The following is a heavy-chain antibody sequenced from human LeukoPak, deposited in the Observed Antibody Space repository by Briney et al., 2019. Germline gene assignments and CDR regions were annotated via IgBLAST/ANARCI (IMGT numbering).Heavy chain of an antibody. CDR3: ARRDYSKCLDY. Sequence: SETLSLTCTVSGASISSSTYYWGWIRQPPGKGLEWIASIYSSGSTYYNPSLKSRVTISVDTSKNQFSLKLSSVTAADTAVYYCARRDYSKCLDYWGQGTLVTVSS. CDR1: GASISSSTYY. D-gene: IGHD4-11*01. V-gene: IGHV4-39*07. J-gene: IGHJ4*02. CDR2: IYSSGST.